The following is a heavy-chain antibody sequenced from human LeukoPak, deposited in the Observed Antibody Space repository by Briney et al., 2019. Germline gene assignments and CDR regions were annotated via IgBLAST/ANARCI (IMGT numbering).Heavy chain of an antibody. D-gene: IGHD2/OR15-2a*01. V-gene: IGHV5-51*01. Sequence: GESLKISCEGSGYRFTSYWIGWVRQMPGKGLEWMGIIFPGDSDTRYNPSFQGQVTFSTDKSINTAYLQWSSLEASDTAMYYCARSHSDNYFHYFDYWGQGTLVTVSS. J-gene: IGHJ4*02. CDR3: ARSHSDNYFHYFDY. CDR2: IFPGDSDT. CDR1: GYRFTSYW.